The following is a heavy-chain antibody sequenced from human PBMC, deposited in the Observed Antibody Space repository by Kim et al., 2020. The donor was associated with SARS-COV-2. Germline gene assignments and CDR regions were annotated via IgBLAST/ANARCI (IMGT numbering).Heavy chain of an antibody. CDR1: GLTFNNYA. CDR2: TSGSGAST. J-gene: IGHJ4*02. Sequence: GGSLRLSCAASGLTFNNYAMSWVRQAPGKGLEWVSTTSGSGASTDYADSVKGRFTISRDKSTNTLYLQMSSLRAEDTAVYYCAKRGNYIAAAGFDYWGQG. V-gene: IGHV3-23*01. CDR3: AKRGNYIAAAGFDY. D-gene: IGHD6-13*01.